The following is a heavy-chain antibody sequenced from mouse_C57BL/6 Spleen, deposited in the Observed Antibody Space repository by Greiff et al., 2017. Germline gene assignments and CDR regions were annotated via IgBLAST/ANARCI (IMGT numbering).Heavy chain of an antibody. CDR3: AGYYPFAY. Sequence: VQLQQPGAELVKPGASVKLSCKASGYTFTSYWMQWVKQRPGQGLEWIGEIDPSDSYTNYNQKFKGKATLTVDTSSSTAYMQLSSLTSEDSAVYYCAGYYPFAYWGQGTLVTVSA. CDR2: IDPSDSYT. D-gene: IGHD2-3*01. V-gene: IGHV1-50*01. J-gene: IGHJ3*01. CDR1: GYTFTSYW.